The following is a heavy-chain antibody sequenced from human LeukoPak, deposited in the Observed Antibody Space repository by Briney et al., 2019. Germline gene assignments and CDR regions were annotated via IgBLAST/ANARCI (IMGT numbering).Heavy chain of an antibody. CDR3: ARGGDGGYGGSRKPLDY. Sequence: SETLSLTCTVSGGSISSSSYYWGWIRQPPGKGLEWIGSIYYSGSIYYNPSLKSRVTISVDTSKNQFSLKLSSVTAADTAVYYCARGGDGGYGGSRKPLDYWGQGTLVTVSS. CDR1: GGSISSSSYY. D-gene: IGHD5-12*01. V-gene: IGHV4-39*07. CDR2: IYYSGSI. J-gene: IGHJ4*02.